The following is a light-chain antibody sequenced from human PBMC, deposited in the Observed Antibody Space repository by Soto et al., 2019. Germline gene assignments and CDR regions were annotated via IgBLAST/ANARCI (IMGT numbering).Light chain of an antibody. V-gene: IGKV3-20*01. Sequence: ETVLTQSPGTLSLSPGETATLSCRASQSVTSNYLAWYQQKPGQAPRLLIFGASGRATGIPDRFSGSGSGTDFTLTISRLEPEDFAVYYCQLYGPSLTWTFGQGTKVDIK. J-gene: IGKJ1*01. CDR3: QLYGPSLTWT. CDR2: GAS. CDR1: QSVTSNY.